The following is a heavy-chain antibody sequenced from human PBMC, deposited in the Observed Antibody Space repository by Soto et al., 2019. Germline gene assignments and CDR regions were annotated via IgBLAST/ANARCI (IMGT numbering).Heavy chain of an antibody. D-gene: IGHD6-19*01. CDR3: ARVVTAGYSSGWYSGWFDP. CDR2: IIPIFGTA. Sequence: QVQLVQSGAEVKKPGSSVKVSCKASGGTFSSYAISWVRQAPGQGLEWMGGIIPIFGTANYAQKFQGRVTITADESTSTDYMELSSLRSEDTAVYYCARVVTAGYSSGWYSGWFDPWGQGTLVTVSS. V-gene: IGHV1-69*12. J-gene: IGHJ5*02. CDR1: GGTFSSYA.